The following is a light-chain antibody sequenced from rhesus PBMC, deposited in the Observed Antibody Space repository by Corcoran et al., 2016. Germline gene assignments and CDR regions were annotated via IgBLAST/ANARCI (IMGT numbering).Light chain of an antibody. CDR2: QAS. CDR1: QSISSW. V-gene: IGKV1-22*01. CDR3: QQYHSSPWT. Sequence: DIQMTQSPSSLSASVGDTVTITCRASQSISSWLAWYQQKPGKAPKLLIYQASTLQSGVPSRFSGNGSGTGFTLTISSLQSEDFAIYYCQQYHSSPWTFGQGTMVEI. J-gene: IGKJ1*01.